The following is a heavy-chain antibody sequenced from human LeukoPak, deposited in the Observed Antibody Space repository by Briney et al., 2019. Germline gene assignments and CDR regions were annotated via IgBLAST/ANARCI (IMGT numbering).Heavy chain of an antibody. CDR3: AKDGVLRFLEWLLSPSPYFDY. CDR2: ISGSGGST. J-gene: IGHJ4*02. Sequence: GGSLRLSCAASGFTFSSYAMSWVRQAPGKGLEWVSAISGSGGSTYYADSVKGRFTISRDNSKNTLYLQINSLRAEDTAVYYCAKDGVLRFLEWLLSPSPYFDYWGQGTLVTVSS. CDR1: GFTFSSYA. V-gene: IGHV3-23*01. D-gene: IGHD3-3*01.